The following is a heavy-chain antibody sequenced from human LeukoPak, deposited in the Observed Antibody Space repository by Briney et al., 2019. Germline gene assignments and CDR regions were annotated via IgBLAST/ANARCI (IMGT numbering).Heavy chain of an antibody. D-gene: IGHD3-22*01. CDR1: GFTFSDYY. V-gene: IGHV3-11*01. CDR3: ARAYSYYYDSSGLYY. CDR2: ISSGGSTI. Sequence: GGSLRLSCAASGFTFSDYYMSWIRQAPGKGLEWVSYISSGGSTIYYADSVKGRFTISRDNAKNSLYLQMNSLRAEDTAVYYCARAYSYYYDSSGLYYWGQGTLVTVSS. J-gene: IGHJ4*02.